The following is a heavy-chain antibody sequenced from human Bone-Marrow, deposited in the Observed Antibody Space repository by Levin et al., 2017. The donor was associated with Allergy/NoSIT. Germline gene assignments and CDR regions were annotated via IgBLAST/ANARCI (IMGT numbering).Heavy chain of an antibody. V-gene: IGHV3-74*01. CDR3: ARAPFGGFDY. Sequence: LSLTCAASGVTFSGYWMHWVRQAPGKGLMWVSRINSDGSSTNYADSVKGRFTISRDNAKNTLYLQMNSLRADDTAVYYCARAPFGGFDYWGQGTLVTVPS. J-gene: IGHJ4*02. CDR2: INSDGSST. CDR1: GVTFSGYW. D-gene: IGHD4-23*01.